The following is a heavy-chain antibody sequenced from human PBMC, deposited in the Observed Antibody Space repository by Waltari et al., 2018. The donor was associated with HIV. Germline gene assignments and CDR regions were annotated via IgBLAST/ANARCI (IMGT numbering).Heavy chain of an antibody. D-gene: IGHD4-4*01. CDR3: ARDQEFMTTVTPLAY. J-gene: IGHJ4*02. V-gene: IGHV3-33*01. Sequence: QVQLVESGGGVVQPGGSLRLSCAASGFTFNNYGIHWVRQAPGKGVGWVAVRWYGGSKTYYEGCVKGRFTISRDTSKTTVLRQMSSLRAEDTALYYCARDQEFMTTVTPLAYWGQGTPVTVSS. CDR1: GFTFNNYG. CDR2: RWYGGSKT.